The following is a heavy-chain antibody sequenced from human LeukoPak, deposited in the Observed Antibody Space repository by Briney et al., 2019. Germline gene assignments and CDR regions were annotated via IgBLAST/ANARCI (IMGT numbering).Heavy chain of an antibody. CDR1: GGTYRSYG. J-gene: IGHJ4*02. V-gene: IGHV1-69*06. CDR2: NFTMYDTA. D-gene: IGHD3-22*01. CDR3: VRDYDTSGPQKNYFDF. Sequence: ASVTVSCKAPGGTYRSYGLSWVRPAPGRGFVWMGRNFTMYDTADYTQRFQGRATFTADKSTGTAFMELSSLRSEDTGTYYCVRDYDTSGPQKNYFDFWGQGTLVTVSS.